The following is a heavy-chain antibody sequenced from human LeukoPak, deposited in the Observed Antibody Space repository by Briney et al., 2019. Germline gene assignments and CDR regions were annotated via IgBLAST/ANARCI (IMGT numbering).Heavy chain of an antibody. Sequence: PGGSLRLSCAPSGFTFSSYAMHWVRQAPGKGLEWVAVISYDGSNKYYADSVKGRFTISRDNSKNTLYLQMNSLRAEDTAVYYCARDHGSSWYYFDYWGQGTLVTVSS. CDR2: ISYDGSNK. CDR1: GFTFSSYA. J-gene: IGHJ4*02. CDR3: ARDHGSSWYYFDY. V-gene: IGHV3-30*04. D-gene: IGHD6-13*01.